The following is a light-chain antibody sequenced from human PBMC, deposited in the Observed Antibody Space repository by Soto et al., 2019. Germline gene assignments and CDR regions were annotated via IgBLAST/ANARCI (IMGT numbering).Light chain of an antibody. CDR3: TSYASTNTVV. J-gene: IGLJ3*02. Sequence: QSVLTQPASVSGSPGQSITISCTGTTSDVGRYNYVSWYQQYPGSAPRLMIYEVTYRPSGVSTRFSGSKSDNTASLTISGLQPEDEADYYCTSYASTNTVVFGGGTKLTVL. CDR2: EVT. CDR1: TSDVGRYNY. V-gene: IGLV2-14*01.